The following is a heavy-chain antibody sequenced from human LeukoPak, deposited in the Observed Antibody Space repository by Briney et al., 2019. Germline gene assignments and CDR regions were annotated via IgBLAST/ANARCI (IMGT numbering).Heavy chain of an antibody. CDR3: ARGSYGSGNYYNVVY. V-gene: IGHV3-33*01. CDR1: GFTFSNYG. Sequence: GGSLRLSCAASGFTFSNYGMHWVRQAPGKGLEWVAVIWFDGNNKYYADSVKGRFTTSRDDSNNTLYLQMNSLRAEDTALYYCARGSYGSGNYYNVVYWGQGTLVTVSS. CDR2: IWFDGNNK. D-gene: IGHD3-10*01. J-gene: IGHJ4*02.